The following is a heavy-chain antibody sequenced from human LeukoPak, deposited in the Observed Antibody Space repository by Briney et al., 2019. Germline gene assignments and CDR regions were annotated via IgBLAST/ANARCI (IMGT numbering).Heavy chain of an antibody. Sequence: ASVKVSCKVSGYTLTELSMHWVRQAPGKGLEWMGGFDPEDGETIYAQKFQGRVTITADEPTSTAYMELSSLRSEDTAVYYCAELGGCSSTSCYHWFDPWGQGTLATVSS. CDR1: GYTLTELS. CDR3: AELGGCSSTSCYHWFDP. CDR2: FDPEDGET. J-gene: IGHJ5*02. V-gene: IGHV1-24*01. D-gene: IGHD2-2*01.